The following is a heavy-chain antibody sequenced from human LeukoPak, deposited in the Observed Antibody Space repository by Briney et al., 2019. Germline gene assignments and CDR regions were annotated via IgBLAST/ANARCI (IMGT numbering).Heavy chain of an antibody. Sequence: GRSLRLSCAASGFTFSSYGMHWVRQAPGKGLEWVAVIWYDGSNKYYADSVKGRFTISRDNSKNTLYLQMNSLRAEDTAVYYCARVLSRYYFGWGGYFIDYGGQGPLVTVSS. V-gene: IGHV3-33*01. CDR1: GFTFSSYG. D-gene: IGHD3-10*01. J-gene: IGHJ4*02. CDR2: IWYDGSNK. CDR3: ARVLSRYYFGWGGYFIDY.